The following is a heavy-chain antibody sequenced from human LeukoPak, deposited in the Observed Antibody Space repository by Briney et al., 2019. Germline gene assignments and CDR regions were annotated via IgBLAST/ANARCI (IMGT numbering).Heavy chain of an antibody. CDR2: MSPNSGDT. D-gene: IGHD5-24*01. CDR1: GYTFTSYD. V-gene: IGHV1-8*01. Sequence: ASVKVSCKASGYTFTSYDFNWVRQATGQRPEWMGWMSPNSGDTGYAQKFQDRVTMTRNTSISTAYMELSSLRSDDTAVYYCARGGWLQSEDNYYFDYWGQGTLVTVSS. CDR3: ARGGWLQSEDNYYFDY. J-gene: IGHJ4*02.